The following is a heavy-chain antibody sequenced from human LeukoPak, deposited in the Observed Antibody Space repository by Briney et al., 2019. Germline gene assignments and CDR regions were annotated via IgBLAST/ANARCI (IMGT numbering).Heavy chain of an antibody. Sequence: PSETLSLTCTVSGGSISSYYWSWIRPPPGKGLEWIGHIYYSGSTNYNPSLKSRVTISVDTSKNQFSLKLSSVTAADTAVYYCARAMNSYGYSGFGYWGQGTLVTVSS. CDR1: GGSISSYY. J-gene: IGHJ4*02. V-gene: IGHV4-59*08. CDR3: ARAMNSYGYSGFGY. D-gene: IGHD5-18*01. CDR2: IYYSGST.